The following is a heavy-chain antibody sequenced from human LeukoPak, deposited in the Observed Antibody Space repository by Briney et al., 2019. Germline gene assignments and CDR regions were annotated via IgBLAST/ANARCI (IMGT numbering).Heavy chain of an antibody. CDR2: SNPNSGGT. V-gene: IGHV1-2*02. D-gene: IGHD5-12*01. Sequence: ASVKVSCKASGYTFTGHFIHWVRQAPGQGLEWMGWSNPNSGGTHYAQKFQGRVTMTRDTSISTAYMELSRVRSDDTAVYYCAREYSRYSGTYYDYWGQGTLVTVSS. CDR1: GYTFTGHF. CDR3: AREYSRYSGTYYDY. J-gene: IGHJ4*02.